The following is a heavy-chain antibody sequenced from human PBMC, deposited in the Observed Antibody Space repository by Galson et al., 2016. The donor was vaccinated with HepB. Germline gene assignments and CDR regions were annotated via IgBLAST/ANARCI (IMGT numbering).Heavy chain of an antibody. J-gene: IGHJ6*02. Sequence: SVKVSCKASGYTFTTYGISWVRQAPGQGLEWMGWISAYNGNTNYAQKLPGRVTMTHDPSTSTAYMELRSLRSDDTAVYYCARDPRKIRYQLLEIYYYYYAMDVWGQGTTVTVSS. CDR1: GYTFTTYG. CDR3: ARDPRKIRYQLLEIYYYYYAMDV. V-gene: IGHV1-18*01. CDR2: ISAYNGNT. D-gene: IGHD2-2*01.